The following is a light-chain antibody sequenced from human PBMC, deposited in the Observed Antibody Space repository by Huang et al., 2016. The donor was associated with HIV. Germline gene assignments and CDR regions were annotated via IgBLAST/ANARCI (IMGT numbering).Light chain of an antibody. CDR2: DAS. J-gene: IGKJ4*01. CDR3: QQYGSSPLT. CDR1: QSLSSSD. V-gene: IGKV3D-20*01. Sequence: EIVLTQSPATLSLSPGERATLSCGASQSLSSSDLAWYQQKPGLAPRLLIYDASNRATGVPHRFSGSGSGTDFTLTISRLEPEDFAVYYCQQYGSSPLTFGGGTKVEIK.